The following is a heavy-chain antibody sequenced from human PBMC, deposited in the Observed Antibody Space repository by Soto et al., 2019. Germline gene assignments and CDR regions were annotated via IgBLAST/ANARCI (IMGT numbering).Heavy chain of an antibody. CDR3: ERERAHFHLIDY. Sequence: ASVKVSCKASGYTFTSYYIHWVRQAPGQGLEWMGIINPSGGGTSYAQKFQGRVTMTRDTSTSTVYMELSSLRSEDTAVYYCERERAHFHLIDYWGQGTLVTVSS. J-gene: IGHJ4*02. CDR2: INPSGGGT. D-gene: IGHD3-3*02. CDR1: GYTFTSYY. V-gene: IGHV1-46*01.